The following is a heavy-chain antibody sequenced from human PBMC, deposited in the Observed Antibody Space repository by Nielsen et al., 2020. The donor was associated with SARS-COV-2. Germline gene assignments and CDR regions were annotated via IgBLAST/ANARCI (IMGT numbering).Heavy chain of an antibody. D-gene: IGHD2-2*01. J-gene: IGHJ6*02. CDR3: AKRGGLGYCSSTSCYSFYYYYGMDV. CDR2: ISGSGGST. Sequence: GESLKISCAASGFTFSSYAMSWVRQAPGKGLEWVSAISGSGGSTYYADSVKGRFTISRDNSKNTLYLQMNSLRAEDTAVYYCAKRGGLGYCSSTSCYSFYYYYGMDVWGQGTTVTVSS. CDR1: GFTFSSYA. V-gene: IGHV3-23*01.